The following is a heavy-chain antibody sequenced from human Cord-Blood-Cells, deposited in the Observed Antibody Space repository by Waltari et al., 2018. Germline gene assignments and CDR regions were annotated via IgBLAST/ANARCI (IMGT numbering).Heavy chain of an antibody. V-gene: IGHV4-34*01. Sequence: QVQLQQWGAGLLKPSETLSLTCAVYGGSFRGYYWSWIRQPPGKGLEWIGEINHSGSTNYNPSLKSRVTISVDTSKNQFSLKLSSVTAADTAVYYCARGGDDTIFGVVILNWFDPWGQGTLVTVSS. CDR3: ARGGDDTIFGVVILNWFDP. J-gene: IGHJ5*02. D-gene: IGHD3-3*01. CDR2: INHSGST. CDR1: GGSFRGYY.